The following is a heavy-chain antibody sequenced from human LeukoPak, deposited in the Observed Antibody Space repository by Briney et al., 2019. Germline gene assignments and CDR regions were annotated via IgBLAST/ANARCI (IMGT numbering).Heavy chain of an antibody. V-gene: IGHV1-18*04. CDR1: GYTFTSYG. CDR3: ARDGSGNWFDP. CDR2: ISAYHGNT. Sequence: ASVTVSCKASGYTFTSYGISWVRQAPGQGREGMGCISAYHGNTNYPQKLQGRVTMTTDTPTRTAYMELRSLRSDDTAVYYCARDGSGNWFDPWAKGTLVTVSS. D-gene: IGHD3-10*01. J-gene: IGHJ5*02.